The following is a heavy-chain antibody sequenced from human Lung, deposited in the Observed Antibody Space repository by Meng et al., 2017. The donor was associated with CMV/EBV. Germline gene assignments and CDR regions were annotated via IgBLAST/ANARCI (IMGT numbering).Heavy chain of an antibody. CDR3: VRDLPPYYDFWSGYLDF. V-gene: IGHV3-21*01. CDR2: ISSSSTYI. Sequence: GESXKISCAASGFTFSGYCMNWVRQAPGKGLEWVSSISSSSTYIYYADSVKGRFTISRDNAKNSLYLEMNSLRAEDTAVYYCVRDLPPYYDFWSGYLDFWXQGXLVTVSS. J-gene: IGHJ4*02. CDR1: GFTFSGYC. D-gene: IGHD3-3*01.